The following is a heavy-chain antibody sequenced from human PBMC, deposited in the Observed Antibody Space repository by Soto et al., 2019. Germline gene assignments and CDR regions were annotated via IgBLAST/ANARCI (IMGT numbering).Heavy chain of an antibody. D-gene: IGHD5-18*01. J-gene: IGHJ4*02. CDR2: IKSKAFGGTP. Sequence: GGSLRLSFSPSGFTFGDYAMNWFRQAPGKGLEWVGFIKSKAFGGTPEYAASVKGRFTISRDDSMSIAYLQMNSLKTDDTAVYYCTRDHYGRGFSSGAFDSWGQGTPVTVSS. V-gene: IGHV3-49*03. CDR3: TRDHYGRGFSSGAFDS. CDR1: GFTFGDYA.